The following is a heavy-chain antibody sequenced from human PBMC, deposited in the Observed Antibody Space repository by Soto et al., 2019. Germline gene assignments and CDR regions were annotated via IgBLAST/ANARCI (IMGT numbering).Heavy chain of an antibody. Sequence: QVQLQQWGAGLLKPSDTLSLTCAVYGGSFSGYYWSWIRQPPGKGLEWIGEINQSGSTNYNPSLKSRVTISVDTSKNQFSLKLSSVTAADTAGYYCARTYSSSWSPFDHWGQGTLVTVSS. J-gene: IGHJ4*02. D-gene: IGHD6-13*01. V-gene: IGHV4-34*01. CDR1: GGSFSGYY. CDR3: ARTYSSSWSPFDH. CDR2: INQSGST.